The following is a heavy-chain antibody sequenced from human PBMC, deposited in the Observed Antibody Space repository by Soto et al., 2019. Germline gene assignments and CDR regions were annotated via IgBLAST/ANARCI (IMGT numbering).Heavy chain of an antibody. J-gene: IGHJ4*02. CDR2: IWYDASNK. D-gene: IGHD1-26*01. Sequence: QVQLVESGGGVVQPGRSLRLSCVASGFTFSSYGMHWVRQAPGKGLEWVAVIWYDASNKYYADSVKGRFTISRDNTKNTMYLQINSLRAEDTAVYYCARDPIGPGIFDYWGQGTLVTVSS. CDR1: GFTFSSYG. CDR3: ARDPIGPGIFDY. V-gene: IGHV3-33*01.